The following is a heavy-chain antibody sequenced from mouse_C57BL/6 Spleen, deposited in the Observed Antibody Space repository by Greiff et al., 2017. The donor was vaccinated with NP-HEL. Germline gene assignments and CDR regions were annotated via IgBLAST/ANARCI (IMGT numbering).Heavy chain of an antibody. V-gene: IGHV5-17*01. J-gene: IGHJ4*01. CDR2: ISSGSSTI. CDR3: ASRGNYYGSSYGAMDY. Sequence: EVQGVESGGGLVKPGGSLKLSCAASGFTFSDYGMHWVRQAPEKGLEWVAYISSGSSTIYYADTVKGRFTISRDNAKNTLFLQMTSLRSEDTAMYYCASRGNYYGSSYGAMDYWGQGTSVTVSS. CDR1: GFTFSDYG. D-gene: IGHD1-1*01.